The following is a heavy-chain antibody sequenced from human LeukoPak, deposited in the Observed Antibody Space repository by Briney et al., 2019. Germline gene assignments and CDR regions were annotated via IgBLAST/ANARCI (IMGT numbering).Heavy chain of an antibody. CDR1: GFTFSSYS. V-gene: IGHV3-21*01. D-gene: IGHD5-18*01. Sequence: GGSLRLSCAASGFTFSSYSMNWVRQAPGKGLEWVSSISSSSSYIYYADSVKGRFTISRDNAKNSLCLQMNSLRAEDTAVYYCARDTVVDTAMVNPYYYGMGVWGQGTTVTVSS. J-gene: IGHJ6*02. CDR3: ARDTVVDTAMVNPYYYGMGV. CDR2: ISSSSSYI.